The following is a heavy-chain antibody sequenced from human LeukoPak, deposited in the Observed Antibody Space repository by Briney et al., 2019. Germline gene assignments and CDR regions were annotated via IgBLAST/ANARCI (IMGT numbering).Heavy chain of an antibody. CDR3: ARGLLSYGGNPGGWSDP. V-gene: IGHV4-34*01. D-gene: IGHD4-23*01. CDR2: INHSGST. CDR1: GGSFSGYY. J-gene: IGHJ5*02. Sequence: KPSETLSLTCAVYGGSFSGYYWSWIRQPPGKGLEWIGEINHSGSTNYNPSLKSRVTISVDTSKNQFSLKLSSVTAADTAVYYCARGLLSYGGNPGGWSDPWGQGTLVTVSS.